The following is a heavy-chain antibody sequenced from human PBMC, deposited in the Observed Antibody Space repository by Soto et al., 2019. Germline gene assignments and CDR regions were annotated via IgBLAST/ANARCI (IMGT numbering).Heavy chain of an antibody. Sequence: LRLSCAASGFTFSNYAMHWVRQAPGKGLEWVAVISYDGSNKYYADSVKGRFTISRDNSKNTLYLQMNSLRAEDTAVYYCARCVRSGGSCYGDYWGQGTLVTVSS. J-gene: IGHJ4*02. CDR1: GFTFSNYA. CDR3: ARCVRSGGSCYGDY. V-gene: IGHV3-30-3*01. CDR2: ISYDGSNK. D-gene: IGHD2-15*01.